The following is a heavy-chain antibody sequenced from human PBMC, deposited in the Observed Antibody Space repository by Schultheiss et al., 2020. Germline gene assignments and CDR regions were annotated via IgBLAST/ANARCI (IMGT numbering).Heavy chain of an antibody. D-gene: IGHD1-26*01. CDR1: GFTFSSYAM. V-gene: IGHV4-4*02. Sequence: GSLRLSCAASGFTFSSYAMSWVRQAPGKGLEWIGEINNSGSTNYNPSLKSRVTISVDKSKNQFSLKLSSVTAADTAVYYCARGGSGSYIWGQGTMVTVSS. J-gene: IGHJ3*02. CDR2: INNSGST. CDR3: ARGGSGSYI.